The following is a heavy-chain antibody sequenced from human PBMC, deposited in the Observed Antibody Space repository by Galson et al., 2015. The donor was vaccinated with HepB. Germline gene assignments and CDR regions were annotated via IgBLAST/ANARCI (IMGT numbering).Heavy chain of an antibody. J-gene: IGHJ4*02. D-gene: IGHD5-18*01. Sequence: LSLTCAVYGGSFSGYYWSWIRQPPGKGLEWIGEINHSGSTNYNPSLKSRVTISVDTSKNQFSLKLSSVTAADTAVYYCARHHVSPGYSYGYGLGFDYWGQGTLVTVSS. CDR1: GGSFSGYY. V-gene: IGHV4-34*01. CDR3: ARHHVSPGYSYGYGLGFDY. CDR2: INHSGST.